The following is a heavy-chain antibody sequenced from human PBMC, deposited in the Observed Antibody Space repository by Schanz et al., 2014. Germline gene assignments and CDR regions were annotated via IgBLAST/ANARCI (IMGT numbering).Heavy chain of an antibody. V-gene: IGHV3-21*01. CDR3: AREEGWGIAAAGPKHYYYGMDV. D-gene: IGHD6-13*01. J-gene: IGHJ6*02. CDR1: GFDFNSYS. CDR2: ISSSGSYI. Sequence: EVQLVESGGGLVKPGGSLRLSCEASGFDFNSYSMNWVRQVPGKGLEWVSSISSSGSYIHYADSVKGRFTISRDNAKNTLYLQMNSLRAEDTAVYYCAREEGWGIAAAGPKHYYYGMDVWGQGTTVTVSS.